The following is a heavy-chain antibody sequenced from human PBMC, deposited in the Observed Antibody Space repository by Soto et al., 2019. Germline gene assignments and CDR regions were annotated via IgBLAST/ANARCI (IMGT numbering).Heavy chain of an antibody. V-gene: IGHV4-4*07. D-gene: IGHD6-13*01. CDR1: GGAITSYY. CDR2: IYSSGST. Sequence: SETLALTCTVSGGAITSYYWSWIRQPAGKGLEWIGRIYSSGSTNYNPSLNSRVIMSVDTSQKQFSLNLSSVTAADTAKYYCARENILKAAAGKRDFHCWGQGTLVTASS. CDR3: ARENILKAAAGKRDFHC. J-gene: IGHJ4*02.